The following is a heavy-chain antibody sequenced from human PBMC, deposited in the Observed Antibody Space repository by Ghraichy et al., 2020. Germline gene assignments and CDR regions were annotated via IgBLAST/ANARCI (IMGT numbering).Heavy chain of an antibody. CDR1: GFTFSSYA. V-gene: IGHV3-23*01. D-gene: IGHD3-10*01. CDR2: ISGSGGST. Sequence: GGSLRLSCAASGFTFSSYAMSWVRQAPGKGLEWVSAISGSGGSTYYADSVKGRFTISRDNSKNTLYLQMNSLRAEDTAVYYCAKDAGVTWFGELLFHYYGMDVWGQGATVTVSS. CDR3: AKDAGVTWFGELLFHYYGMDV. J-gene: IGHJ6*02.